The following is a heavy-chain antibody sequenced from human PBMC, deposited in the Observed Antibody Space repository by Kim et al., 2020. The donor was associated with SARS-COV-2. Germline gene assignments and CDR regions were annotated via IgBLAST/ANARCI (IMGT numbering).Heavy chain of an antibody. J-gene: IGHJ6*02. CDR3: ARGRAGVVPAPVLGLGPWFDFYAVDV. V-gene: IGHV4-34*01. CDR1: GGSFSDYT. CDR2: INHSGVT. Sequence: SETLSLTCAVYGGSFSDYTWSWIRQPPGKGLEWIGEINHSGVTNLSPSLKSRITISVDTPKSQFSLRLKSMTATDTAIYYCARGRAGVVPAPVLGLGPWFDFYAVDVWGRGTPVAVSS. D-gene: IGHD2-2*02.